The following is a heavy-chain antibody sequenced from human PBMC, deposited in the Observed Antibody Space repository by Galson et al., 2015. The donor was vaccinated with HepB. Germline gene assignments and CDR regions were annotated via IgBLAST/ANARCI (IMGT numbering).Heavy chain of an antibody. CDR1: GYTLTDYV. D-gene: IGHD3-3*01. CDR2: MNTNTGKP. J-gene: IGHJ6*03. Sequence: SVKVSCKASGYTLTDYVVNWVRQAPGQGLEWMGWMNTNTGKPTYAPGFAGRFVFSLDTSVTTAYLQISSLETDDTAVYYCARSPLRFLDWLPYYDYYYMDVWGEGTTVTASS. V-gene: IGHV7-4-1*02. CDR3: ARSPLRFLDWLPYYDYYYMDV.